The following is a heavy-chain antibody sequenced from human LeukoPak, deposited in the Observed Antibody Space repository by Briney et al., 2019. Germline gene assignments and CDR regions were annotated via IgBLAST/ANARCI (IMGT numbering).Heavy chain of an antibody. Sequence: GGSLRLSCAASGFTFSSYAMHWVRQAPGKGLEWVAIISYDGSNKYCADSVKGRFTISRDNSKNTLYLQMNSLRAEDTSVYYCARGKVFSADYYYMDVWGKGTTVTVSS. CDR1: GFTFSSYA. CDR3: ARGKVFSADYYYMDV. CDR2: ISYDGSNK. D-gene: IGHD2/OR15-2a*01. V-gene: IGHV3-30*04. J-gene: IGHJ6*03.